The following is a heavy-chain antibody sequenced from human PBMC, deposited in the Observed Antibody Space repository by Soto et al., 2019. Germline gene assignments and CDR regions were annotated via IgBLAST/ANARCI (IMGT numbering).Heavy chain of an antibody. CDR3: AKDLSSGYLYYFDY. Sequence: PGGSLRLSCAASGFTFSSYGMHWVRQAPGKGLEWVAVISYDGSNKYYADSVKGRFTISRDNSKNTLYLQMNSLRAEDTAVYYCAKDLSSGYLYYFDYWGQGTLVTVSS. CDR1: GFTFSSYG. V-gene: IGHV3-30*18. J-gene: IGHJ4*02. D-gene: IGHD3-22*01. CDR2: ISYDGSNK.